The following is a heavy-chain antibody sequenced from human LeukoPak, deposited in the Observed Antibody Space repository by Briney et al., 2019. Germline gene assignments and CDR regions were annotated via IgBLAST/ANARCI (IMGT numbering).Heavy chain of an antibody. CDR1: GFTFSSYG. D-gene: IGHD6-13*01. CDR2: IRYDGSNK. V-gene: IGHV3-30*02. CDR3: AKGEAGYSSSWYYFDY. J-gene: IGHJ4*02. Sequence: PGGSLRLSCAASGFTFSSYGMHWVRQAPGKGLEWVAFIRYDGSNKYYADSVKGRFTISRDNSKNTLYLQMNSLRAEDTAVYYCAKGEAGYSSSWYYFDYWGQGTLVTVSS.